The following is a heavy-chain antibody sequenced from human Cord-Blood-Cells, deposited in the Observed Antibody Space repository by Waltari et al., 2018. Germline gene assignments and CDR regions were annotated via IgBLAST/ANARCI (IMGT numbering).Heavy chain of an antibody. D-gene: IGHD6-6*01. CDR3: ARRAGIAARNWFDP. V-gene: IGHV4-39*01. Sequence: QLQLQESGPGLGKPSETLSLTCTVSGCSISSSSYYWGWIRQPPGKGLEWIGSIYYSGSTYYNPSLKSRVTISVDTSKNQFSLKLSSVTAADTAVYYCARRAGIAARNWFDPWGQGTLVTVSS. CDR1: GCSISSSSYY. CDR2: IYYSGST. J-gene: IGHJ5*02.